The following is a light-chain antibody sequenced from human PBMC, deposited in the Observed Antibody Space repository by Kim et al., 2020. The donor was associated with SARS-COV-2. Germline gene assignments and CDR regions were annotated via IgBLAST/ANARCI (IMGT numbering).Light chain of an antibody. CDR3: QQRASWPIT. Sequence: EVVLTQSPATLSLSPGERATLSCRASHDVSMYLAWYQQKPGQAPRLLIYDTSDRATGIPARFSGSGSGTDFTLTISSLEPEDFGVYYCQQRASWPITFGQGTRLEIK. CDR1: HDVSMY. V-gene: IGKV3D-11*01. CDR2: DTS. J-gene: IGKJ5*01.